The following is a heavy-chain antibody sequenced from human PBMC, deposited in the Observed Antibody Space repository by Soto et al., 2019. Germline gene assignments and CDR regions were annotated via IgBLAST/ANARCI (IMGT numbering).Heavy chain of an antibody. D-gene: IGHD2-2*01. CDR1: GGSIRSGSYY. J-gene: IGHJ4*02. V-gene: IGHV4-31*06. Sequence: SETLSLTCSVSGGSIRSGSYYWSWLRQSPGKGLEWIGNIYYTGSTFYSPSIKSRLTISLDKSKNQFSLDLRSVTATDTAMYYCSSRDMAYINWGRGTLVTVSS. CDR3: SSRDMAYIN. CDR2: IYYTGST.